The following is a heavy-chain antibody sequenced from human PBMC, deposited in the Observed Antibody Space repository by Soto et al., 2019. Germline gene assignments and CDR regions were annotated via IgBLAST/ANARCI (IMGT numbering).Heavy chain of an antibody. D-gene: IGHD2-15*01. J-gene: IGHJ4*02. V-gene: IGHV3-30*18. Sequence: VQLLESGGGLIQPGGSLRLSCAASGFTFSYGIHWLRQAPGKGLEWVAYISYDSSNKFYGDSVKGRFTISTENSKNTQFQQMNSLRAEDTAVYYCAKLVIGNCSVNTRDDYWGQGTLVAVSS. CDR1: GFTFSYG. CDR2: ISYDSSNK. CDR3: AKLVIGNCSVNTRDDY.